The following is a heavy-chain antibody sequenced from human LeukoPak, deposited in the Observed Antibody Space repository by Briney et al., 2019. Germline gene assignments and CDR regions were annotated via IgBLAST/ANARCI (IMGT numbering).Heavy chain of an antibody. CDR3: VRHEATIDF. CDR2: VRRKAHNYAT. CDR1: GFTFSDSG. V-gene: IGHV3-73*01. Sequence: TGGSLRLSCAASGFTFSDSGIQWVRQASGKGLEWVGHVRRKAHNYATAYAASVEGRFTISRDDSKNTAYLQMNNLKTDDTAVYYCVRHEATIDFWGQGTLVTVSS. J-gene: IGHJ4*02.